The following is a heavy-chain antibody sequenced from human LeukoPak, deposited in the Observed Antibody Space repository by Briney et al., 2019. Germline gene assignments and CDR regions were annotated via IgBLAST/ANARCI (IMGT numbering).Heavy chain of an antibody. D-gene: IGHD4-17*01. CDR2: ITSSSSYI. J-gene: IGHJ5*02. CDR3: ARGTVTTPPDWFDP. CDR1: GFTFNTYS. Sequence: PGGSLRLSCAASGFTFNTYSMNWVRQAPGKGLEWVSYITSSSSYIYYADSVKGRFTISRDNAKNSLYLQMNSLRAEDTAVYYCARGTVTTPPDWFDPWGQGTLVTVSS. V-gene: IGHV3-21*05.